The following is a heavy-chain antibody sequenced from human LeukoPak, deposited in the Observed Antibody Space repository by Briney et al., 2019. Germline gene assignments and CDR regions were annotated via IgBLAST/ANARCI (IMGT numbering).Heavy chain of an antibody. D-gene: IGHD1-1*01. V-gene: IGHV4-39*07. CDR2: IYYSGST. Sequence: SETLSLTCTVSGGSISSSSYYWGWIRQPPGKGLEWIGSIYYSGSTYYNPSLKSRVTISVDTSKNQFSLKLSSVTAADTAVYYCARGGEDNWKIGSSPKPINWFDPWGQGTLVTVSS. J-gene: IGHJ5*02. CDR1: GGSISSSSYY. CDR3: ARGGEDNWKIGSSPKPINWFDP.